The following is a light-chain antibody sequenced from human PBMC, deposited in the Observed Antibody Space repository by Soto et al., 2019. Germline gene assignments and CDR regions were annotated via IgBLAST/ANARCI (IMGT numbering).Light chain of an antibody. Sequence: EIVLTQSPATLSSSPGERATLTCRASQSISSHLAWYQQKPGQAPRLLIYDASNRATGIPVRFSGSGSGTDFTLTINSLEPEDFAVYYCQQRPNWPLTFGGGTKVENK. CDR3: QQRPNWPLT. V-gene: IGKV3-11*01. J-gene: IGKJ4*01. CDR2: DAS. CDR1: QSISSH.